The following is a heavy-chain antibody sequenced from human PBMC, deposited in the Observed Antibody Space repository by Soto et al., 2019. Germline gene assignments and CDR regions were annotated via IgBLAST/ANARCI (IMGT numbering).Heavy chain of an antibody. Sequence: EVQLLESGGGLVQPGGSLRLSCAASGITISNYPMSWVRQAPGQGLDWVSVISGSGDRTYYADSAKGRFTISKDISRNSLSLQLDSLRVEDTAVYFCVKDDGGYPSTAPHWGQGTLVTVSS. CDR2: ISGSGDRT. CDR1: GITISNYP. J-gene: IGHJ4*02. CDR3: VKDDGGYPSTAPH. D-gene: IGHD3-22*01. V-gene: IGHV3-23*01.